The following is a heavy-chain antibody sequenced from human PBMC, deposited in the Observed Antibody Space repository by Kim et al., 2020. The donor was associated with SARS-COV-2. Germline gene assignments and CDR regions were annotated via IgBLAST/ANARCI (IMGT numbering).Heavy chain of an antibody. CDR1: GFTFNIYG. CDR2: ISSDGSNE. J-gene: IGHJ3*02. V-gene: IGHV3-30*18. CDR3: AKDIYGDYTDDAFDI. D-gene: IGHD4-17*01. Sequence: GGSLRLSCAASGFTFNIYGMHWVRQAPGKGLEWVAVISSDGSNENYVDSVKGRFTISRDNSKKTMYLQMNSLRAEDTAVYYCAKDIYGDYTDDAFDIWGQGTMVTVSS.